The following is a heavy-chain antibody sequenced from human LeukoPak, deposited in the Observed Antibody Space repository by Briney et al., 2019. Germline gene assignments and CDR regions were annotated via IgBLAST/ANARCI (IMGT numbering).Heavy chain of an antibody. Sequence: GGSLRLSCAASGFIISSYGMHWVRQAPGKGLESVAFIRYDGSEKYYADSVKGRFTISRDNSKNTLYLQMDSLRAEDTAVYYCARSDGITMIVVVTLDYWGQGTLVTVSS. CDR2: IRYDGSEK. V-gene: IGHV3-30*02. CDR3: ARSDGITMIVVVTLDY. CDR1: GFIISSYG. D-gene: IGHD3-22*01. J-gene: IGHJ4*02.